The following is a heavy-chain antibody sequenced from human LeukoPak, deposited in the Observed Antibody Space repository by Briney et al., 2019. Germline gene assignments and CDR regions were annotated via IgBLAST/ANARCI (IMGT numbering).Heavy chain of an antibody. V-gene: IGHV3-72*01. CDR3: VRGKNSFDY. CDR2: SRNKANSYTT. J-gene: IGHJ4*02. CDR1: GFTFSDHY. D-gene: IGHD2/OR15-2a*01. Sequence: GGSLRLSCAASGFTFSDHYMDWVRQAPGKGLEWVGRSRNKANSYTTEYAASVKGGFTVSRDDSKDLLYLRMSSLKIEDTAVYYCVRGKNSFDYWGRGTLVTVSS.